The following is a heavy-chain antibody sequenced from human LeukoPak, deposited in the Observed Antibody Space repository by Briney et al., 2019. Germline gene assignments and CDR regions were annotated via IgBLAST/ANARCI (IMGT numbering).Heavy chain of an antibody. CDR1: GGSFSGYY. J-gene: IGHJ4*02. CDR2: INHSGST. CDR3: ARGVRERWLQSRYGY. Sequence: SETLSLTCAVYGGSFSGYYWSWIRQHPGKGLEWIGEINHSGSTNYNPSLKSRVTISVDTSKNQFSLKLSAVTAADTAVYYCARGVRERWLQSRYGYWGQGTLVTVSS. D-gene: IGHD5-24*01. V-gene: IGHV4-34*01.